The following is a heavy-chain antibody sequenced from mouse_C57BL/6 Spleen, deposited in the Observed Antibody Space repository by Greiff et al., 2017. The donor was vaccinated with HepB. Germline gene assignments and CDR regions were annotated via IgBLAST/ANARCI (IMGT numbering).Heavy chain of an antibody. V-gene: IGHV3-6*01. CDR2: ISYDGSN. Sequence: EVKLEESGPGLVKPSQSLSLTCSVTGYSITSGYYWNWIRQFPGNKLEWMGYISYDGSNNYNPSLKNRISITRDTSKNQFFLKLNSVTTEDTATYYCARDPGGYDPHWYFDVWGTGTTVTVSS. CDR1: GYSITSGYY. CDR3: ARDPGGYDPHWYFDV. D-gene: IGHD2-2*01. J-gene: IGHJ1*03.